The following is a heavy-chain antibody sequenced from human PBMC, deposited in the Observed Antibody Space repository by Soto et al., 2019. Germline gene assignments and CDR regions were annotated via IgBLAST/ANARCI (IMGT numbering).Heavy chain of an antibody. D-gene: IGHD2-15*01. CDR2: IIPILGIA. CDR1: GCTFSSYT. CDR3: ARDARERYCSGGSCGISWFDP. Sequence: GASVKVSCTASGCTFSSYTISWVRQAPGQGLEWMGRIIPILGIANYAQKFQGRVTITADKSTGTAYMELSSLRSEDTAVYYCARDARERYCSGGSCGISWFDPWGQGTLVTVSS. V-gene: IGHV1-69*04. J-gene: IGHJ5*02.